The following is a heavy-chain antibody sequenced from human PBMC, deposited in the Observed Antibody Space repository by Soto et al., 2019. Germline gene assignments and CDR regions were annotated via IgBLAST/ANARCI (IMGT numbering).Heavy chain of an antibody. CDR1: GYTFTGYY. CDR3: AALVVVSKGSDAFDI. J-gene: IGHJ3*02. V-gene: IGHV1-2*04. D-gene: IGHD3-22*01. Sequence: ASVKVSCKASGYTFTGYYMHWVRQAPGQGLEWMGWINPNSGGTNYAQKFQGWVTMTRDTSISTAYMELSRLRSDDTAVYYCAALVVVSKGSDAFDIWGQGTMVTVSS. CDR2: INPNSGGT.